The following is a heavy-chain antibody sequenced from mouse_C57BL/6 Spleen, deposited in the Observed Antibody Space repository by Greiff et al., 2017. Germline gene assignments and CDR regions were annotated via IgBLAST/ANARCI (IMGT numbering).Heavy chain of an antibody. CDR1: GYSFTGYY. CDR3: ARRELGAWFAY. D-gene: IGHD4-1*01. CDR2: INPSTGGT. Sequence: EVKLMESGPELVKPGASVKISCKASGYSFTGYYMHWVKQSSEKSLEWIGEINPSTGGTSYNQKFKGKATLTVDKSSSTAYMQLKSLTSEDSAVYYCARRELGAWFAYWGQGTLVTVSA. V-gene: IGHV1-43*01. J-gene: IGHJ3*01.